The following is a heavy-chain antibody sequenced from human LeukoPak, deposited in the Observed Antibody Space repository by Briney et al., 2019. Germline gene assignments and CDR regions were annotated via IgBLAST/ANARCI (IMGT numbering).Heavy chain of an antibody. Sequence: ASVKVSCKASGYTFTSYGISWVRQAPGQGLEWMGWINPNSGGTNYAQKFQGRVTMTRDTSISTAYMELSRLRSDDTAVYYCARDLAAAGTFDYWGQGTLVTVSS. CDR3: ARDLAAAGTFDY. CDR2: INPNSGGT. D-gene: IGHD6-13*01. V-gene: IGHV1-2*02. J-gene: IGHJ4*02. CDR1: GYTFTSYG.